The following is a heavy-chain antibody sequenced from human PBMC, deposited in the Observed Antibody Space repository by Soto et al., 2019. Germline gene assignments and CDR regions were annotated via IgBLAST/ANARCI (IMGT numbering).Heavy chain of an antibody. Sequence: AGGSLRLSCAASGFTFTRYSMNWVRQAPGKGLEWVSSISSTTNYIYYGDSMKGRLTISRDNSKSTVYLQMNSLGAEDTAVYYCAKESGVVQWLVRGNFDSWGQGTLVTVSS. D-gene: IGHD6-19*01. CDR1: GFTFTRYS. CDR2: ISSTTNYI. J-gene: IGHJ4*02. CDR3: AKESGVVQWLVRGNFDS. V-gene: IGHV3-21*04.